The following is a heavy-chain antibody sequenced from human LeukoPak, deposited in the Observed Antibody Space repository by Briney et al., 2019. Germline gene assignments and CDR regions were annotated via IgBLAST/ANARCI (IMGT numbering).Heavy chain of an antibody. J-gene: IGHJ6*03. CDR3: ARGRPQRYYYYYMDV. CDR2: INHSGST. D-gene: IGHD5-18*01. V-gene: IGHV4-34*01. Sequence: PSEALSLTCAVYGGSFSGYYWSWIRQPPGKGLEWIGEINHSGSTNYNPSLKSRVTISVDTSKNQFSLKLSSVTAADTAVYYCARGRPQRYYYYYMDVWGKGTTVTVSS. CDR1: GGSFSGYY.